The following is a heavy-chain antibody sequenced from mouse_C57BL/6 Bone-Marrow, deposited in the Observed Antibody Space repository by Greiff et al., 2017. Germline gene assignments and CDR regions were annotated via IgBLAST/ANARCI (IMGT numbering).Heavy chain of an antibody. D-gene: IGHD1-1*01. J-gene: IGHJ3*01. V-gene: IGHV5-6*01. Sequence: EVQLVESGGDLVKPGGSLKLSCAASGFTFSSYGMSWVRQTPDKRLEWVATISSGGSYTYYPDSVKGRFTISRDNAKNTLYLQMSSLKSEDTAMYYCARPSGSSLAWFAYWGQGTLVTVSA. CDR1: GFTFSSYG. CDR2: ISSGGSYT. CDR3: ARPSGSSLAWFAY.